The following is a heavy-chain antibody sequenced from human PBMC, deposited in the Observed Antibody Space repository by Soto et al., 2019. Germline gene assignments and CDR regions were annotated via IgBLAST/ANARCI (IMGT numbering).Heavy chain of an antibody. CDR3: ARNGRNGGYLDY. J-gene: IGHJ4*02. V-gene: IGHV1-18*01. D-gene: IGHD2-8*01. CDR2: ISVYNGNT. Sequence: GASVKVSCKASGYTFNSYGISWVRQAPGQGLEWMGWISVYNGNTNYAQKVQGRVTMTTDTSTSTAYMELRSLRPDDTAVYYCARNGRNGGYLDYRGQGTVVTVSS. CDR1: GYTFNSYG.